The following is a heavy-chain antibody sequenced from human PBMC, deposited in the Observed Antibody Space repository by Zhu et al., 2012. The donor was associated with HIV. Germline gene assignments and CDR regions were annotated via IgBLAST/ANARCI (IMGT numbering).Heavy chain of an antibody. CDR3: ARWRSGVVGTTNHYFDY. CDR2: IYTSGST. J-gene: IGHJ4*03. Sequence: QVQLQESGPGLVKPSETLSLTCTVSDGSISSYYWSWIRQPPGKGLEWIGHIYTSGSTNYNPSLKSRVTISVDTSKNQFSLKLSSVTAADTAVYYCARWRSGVVGTTNHYFDYVGPREPGHRLL. V-gene: IGHV4-4*09. D-gene: IGHD1-26*01. CDR1: DGSISSYY.